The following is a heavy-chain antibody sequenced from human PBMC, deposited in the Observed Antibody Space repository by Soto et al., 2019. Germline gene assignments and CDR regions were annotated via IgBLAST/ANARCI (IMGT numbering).Heavy chain of an antibody. V-gene: IGHV3-30*03. D-gene: IGHD3-9*01. CDR2: ISYDGSNT. CDR3: ARDPSTPEPYYDILTGYYGPHDAFDI. J-gene: IGHJ3*02. Sequence: TGGSLRLSCVASGFTFSSYGMHWVRQAPGKGLEWVAIISYDGSNTYYADSVKGRFTISRDNSKNTLYLQMNSPRAEDTSVYYCARDPSTPEPYYDILTGYYGPHDAFDIWGQGTMVTVSS. CDR1: GFTFSSYG.